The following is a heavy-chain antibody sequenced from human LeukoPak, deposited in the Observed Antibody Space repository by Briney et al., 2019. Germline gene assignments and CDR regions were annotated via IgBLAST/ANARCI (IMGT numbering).Heavy chain of an antibody. Sequence: SETLSLTCTVSGGSISSYYWSCMRQPPAKGLEWIGYIYYSWGTNYYNAVKSRVTISVDKSKNHFSLKLRYVTAAATAVYYCAVRPVYYYYYMDVWGKGTTVTVSS. CDR1: GGSISSYY. D-gene: IGHD1-14*01. V-gene: IGHV4-59*12. J-gene: IGHJ6*03. CDR2: IYYSWGT. CDR3: AVRPVYYYYYMDV.